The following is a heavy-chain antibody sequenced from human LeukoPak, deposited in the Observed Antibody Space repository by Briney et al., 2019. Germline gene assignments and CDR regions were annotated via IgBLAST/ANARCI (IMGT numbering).Heavy chain of an antibody. J-gene: IGHJ4*02. D-gene: IGHD2-15*01. CDR1: GFTFSSYE. CDR3: ARDRLAATRIFDY. Sequence: PGGSLRLSCAASGFTFSSYEMNWVRQAPGKGLEWVSYISSSGSTIYYADSVKGRFTISRNNAKNSLYLQMNSLRAEDTAVYYCARDRLAATRIFDYWGQGTLVTVSS. CDR2: ISSSGSTI. V-gene: IGHV3-48*03.